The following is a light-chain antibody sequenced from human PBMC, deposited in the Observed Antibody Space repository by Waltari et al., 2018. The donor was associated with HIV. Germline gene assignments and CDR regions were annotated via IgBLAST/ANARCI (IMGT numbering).Light chain of an antibody. CDR3: QSYDATDRV. J-gene: IGLJ2*01. CDR2: EDN. CDR1: RGNIANDY. V-gene: IGLV6-57*03. Sequence: FMLTQPHSVSESPGKTVTISCARNRGNIANDYVQWYQQRPGSAPKVVIYEDNQRPSGVPDRFSGSVDRSSNSASLTISGLKTEDEADYFCQSYDATDRVFGGGTKLTVL.